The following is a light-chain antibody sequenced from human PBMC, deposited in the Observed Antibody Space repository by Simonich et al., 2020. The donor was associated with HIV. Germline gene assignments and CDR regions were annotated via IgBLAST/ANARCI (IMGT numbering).Light chain of an antibody. CDR3: CSYAGSWV. CDR1: LSDVWGYHY. CDR2: DVS. J-gene: IGLJ3*02. V-gene: IGLV2-14*01. Sequence: QSALTQPASVSGSPGQSITISCTGTLSDVWGYHYVSWYQQQPGKAPKIMIYDVSERPSGVSNRFSGSKSGNTASLTISGLQAEDEADYYCCSYAGSWVFGGGTKLTVL.